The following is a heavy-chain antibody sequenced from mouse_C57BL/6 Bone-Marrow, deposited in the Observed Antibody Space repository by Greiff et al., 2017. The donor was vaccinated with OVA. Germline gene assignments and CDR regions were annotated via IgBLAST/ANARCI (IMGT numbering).Heavy chain of an antibody. CDR2: IYPGGGYT. V-gene: IGHV1-63*01. CDR1: GYTFTNYW. Sequence: QVQLQQSGAELVRPGTSVKMSCKASGYTFTNYWIGWAKQRPGHGLEWIGDIYPGGGYTNYNEKFKGKATLTADKSSSTAYMQFSSLTSEDSAIYYCARASYYGNYVPFYYFDYWGQGTTLTVSS. CDR3: ARASYYGNYVPFYYFDY. J-gene: IGHJ2*01. D-gene: IGHD2-1*01.